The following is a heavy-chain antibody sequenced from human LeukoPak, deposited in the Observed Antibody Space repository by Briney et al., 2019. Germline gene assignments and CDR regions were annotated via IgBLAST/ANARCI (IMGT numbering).Heavy chain of an antibody. V-gene: IGHV4-39*07. J-gene: IGHJ3*02. Sequence: SETLSLTCTVSGGSISSSSYYWGWIRQPPGKGLEWIGSIYYSGSTYYNPSLKSRVTISVDTSKNQFSLKLSSVTAADTAVYYCARVFQGPGDPEGAFDIWGQGTMVTVSS. CDR1: GGSISSSSYY. CDR2: IYYSGST. CDR3: ARVFQGPGDPEGAFDI. D-gene: IGHD7-27*01.